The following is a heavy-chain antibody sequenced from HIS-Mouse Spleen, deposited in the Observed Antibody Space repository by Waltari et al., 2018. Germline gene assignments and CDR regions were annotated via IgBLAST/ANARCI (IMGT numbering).Heavy chain of an antibody. V-gene: IGHV1-69*01. D-gene: IGHD2-2*02. CDR2: IIPIFGTA. CDR3: ARDLLEDCSSTSCYRGGFDY. CDR1: GGTFSSYA. Sequence: QVQLVQSGAEVKKPGSSVKVSCKASGGTFSSYAISWVRQAPGQGLDWMGGIIPIFGTANYAQKFQGRVTITADESTSTAYMELSSLRSEDTAVYYCARDLLEDCSSTSCYRGGFDYWGQGTLVTVSS. J-gene: IGHJ4*02.